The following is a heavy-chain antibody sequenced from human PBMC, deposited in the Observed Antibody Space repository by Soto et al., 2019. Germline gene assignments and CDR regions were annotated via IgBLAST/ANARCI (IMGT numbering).Heavy chain of an antibody. J-gene: IGHJ4*02. CDR2: IVPMNGSP. CDR1: GGMFYSSA. V-gene: IGHV1-69*01. D-gene: IGHD2-2*01. Sequence: QVQLVQSGAEVKKPGSSVRVSCKASGGMFYSSASNWVRQAPGQWLEWMGGIVPMNGSPKYAQEFLGRVTISADASATTASMDLSGLKSEDPAVYYCSFAPNWTYQLHRYWGLGTQVTVYS. CDR3: SFAPNWTYQLHRY.